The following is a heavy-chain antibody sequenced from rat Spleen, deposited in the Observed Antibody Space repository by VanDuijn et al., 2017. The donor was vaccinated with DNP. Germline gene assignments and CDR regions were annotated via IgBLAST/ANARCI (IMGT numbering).Heavy chain of an antibody. CDR3: ARLHYGLDY. Sequence: VQLKESGPGLVQPSQTLSLTCTVSGFSLTDYNVHWVRQPSGKGLEWMGYINSAGSTDYNPSLKGRISITRDTSKNQFFLQVNSVTTEDTATYYCARLHYGLDYWGQGVMVTVSS. V-gene: IGHV3-3*01. J-gene: IGHJ2*01. CDR2: INSAGST. D-gene: IGHD1-11*01. CDR1: GFSLTDYNV.